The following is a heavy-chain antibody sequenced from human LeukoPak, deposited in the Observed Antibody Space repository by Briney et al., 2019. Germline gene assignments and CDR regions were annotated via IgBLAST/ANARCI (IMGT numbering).Heavy chain of an antibody. V-gene: IGHV1-2*06. CDR2: INPNSGGT. CDR1: GYTFTDHY. J-gene: IGHJ4*02. Sequence: GASVKVSCKAFGYTFTDHYVHWVRQAPGQGLEWMGRINPNSGGTNYAQKFQGRVTMTRDTSISTAYMELSRLRSDDTAVYYCARNYKSSWYPIPFDYWGQGTLVTVSS. CDR3: ARNYKSSWYPIPFDY. D-gene: IGHD6-13*01.